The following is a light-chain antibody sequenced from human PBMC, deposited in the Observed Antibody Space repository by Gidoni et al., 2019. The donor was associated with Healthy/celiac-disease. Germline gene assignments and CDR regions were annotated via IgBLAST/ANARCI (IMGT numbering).Light chain of an antibody. V-gene: IGKV3-15*01. Sequence: EIVMTQSPATLSVSPGERATLSCRASQSFSSNYLAWYKQKPGQAPRLLIYGASTRATGIPARFSGSESGTEFALTISSLQSEDFAVYYCQQYHSWPLTFGGGTKVEIK. J-gene: IGKJ4*01. CDR1: QSFSSN. CDR3: QQYHSWPLT. CDR2: GAS.